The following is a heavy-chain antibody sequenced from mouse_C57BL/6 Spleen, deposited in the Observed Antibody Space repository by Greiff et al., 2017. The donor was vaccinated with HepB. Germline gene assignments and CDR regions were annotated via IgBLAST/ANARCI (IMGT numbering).Heavy chain of an antibody. CDR3: ARSSSVYPWFAY. Sequence: QVQLQQPGAELVKPGASVKLSCKASGYTFTSYWMQWVKQRPGQGLEWIGEIDPSDSYTNYNQKFKGKATLTVDTSSSTAYMQLSSLTSEDSAVYYCARSSSVYPWFAYWGQGTLVTVSA. CDR1: GYTFTSYW. CDR2: IDPSDSYT. V-gene: IGHV1-50*01. J-gene: IGHJ3*01. D-gene: IGHD3-2*02.